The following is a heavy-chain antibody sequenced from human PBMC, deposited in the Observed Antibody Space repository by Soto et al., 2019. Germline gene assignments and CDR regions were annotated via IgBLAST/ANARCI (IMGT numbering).Heavy chain of an antibody. CDR3: ARQGTCCGDCYGSYYYYGMDV. D-gene: IGHD2-21*02. CDR1: GGSFSGYY. V-gene: IGHV4-34*01. Sequence: PSETLSLTCAVYGGSFSGYYWSWIRQPPGKGLEWIGEINHSGSTNYNPSLKSRVTISVDTSKNQFSLKLSSVTAADTAVYYCARQGTCCGDCYGSYYYYGMDVWDQGTTVTVSS. CDR2: INHSGST. J-gene: IGHJ6*02.